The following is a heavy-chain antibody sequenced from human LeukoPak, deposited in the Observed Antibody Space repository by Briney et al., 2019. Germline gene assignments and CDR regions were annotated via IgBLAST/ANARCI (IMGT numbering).Heavy chain of an antibody. V-gene: IGHV4-30-4*01. CDR3: ARFGKYYFDY. D-gene: IGHD3-10*01. J-gene: IGHJ4*02. CDR1: GGSISSGDYY. Sequence: SQTLSLTCTVSGGSISSGDYYRSWIRQPPGKGLEWIGYIYYSGSTYYNPSLKSRVTISVDTSKDQFSLKLSSVTAADTAVYYCARFGKYYFDYWGQGTLVTVSS. CDR2: IYYSGST.